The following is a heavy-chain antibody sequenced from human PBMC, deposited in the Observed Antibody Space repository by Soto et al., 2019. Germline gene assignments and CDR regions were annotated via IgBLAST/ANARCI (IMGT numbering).Heavy chain of an antibody. CDR1: GGSISSSSYY. CDR2: IYYSGST. J-gene: IGHJ5*02. CDR3: ARHFIVVVPAAILDNWFDP. V-gene: IGHV4-39*01. Sequence: SETLSLTCTVSGGSISSSSYYWGWIRQPPGKGLEWIGSIYYSGSTYYNPSLKSRVTISVDTSKNQFSLKLSSVTAADTAVYYCARHFIVVVPAAILDNWFDPWGQGTLVTVSS. D-gene: IGHD2-2*01.